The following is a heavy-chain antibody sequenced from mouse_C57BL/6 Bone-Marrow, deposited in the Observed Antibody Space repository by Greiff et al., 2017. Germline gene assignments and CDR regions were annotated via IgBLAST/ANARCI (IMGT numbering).Heavy chain of an antibody. V-gene: IGHV14-4*01. Sequence: EVKLVESGAELVRPGASVKLSCTASGFNIKDDYMHWVKQRPEQGLEWIGWIDPENGDTEYASKFQGKATITADTSSNTAYLQLSSLTSEDTAVYYCTTSYYEDYFDYWGQGTTLTVSS. CDR1: GFNIKDDY. J-gene: IGHJ2*01. CDR3: TTSYYEDYFDY. CDR2: IDPENGDT. D-gene: IGHD1-1*01.